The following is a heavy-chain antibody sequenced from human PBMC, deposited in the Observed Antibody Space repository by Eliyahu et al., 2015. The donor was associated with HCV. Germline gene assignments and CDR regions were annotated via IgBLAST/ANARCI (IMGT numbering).Heavy chain of an antibody. Sequence: DYYWSWIRQPPGKGLEWIGYIYYSGSTYYNPSLKSRVTISVDTSKNQFSLKLSSVTAADTAVYYCARAGGYSGYDSGNYYYYYMDVWGKGTTVTVSS. CDR1: DYY. D-gene: IGHD5-12*01. J-gene: IGHJ6*03. V-gene: IGHV4-30-4*01. CDR2: IYYSGST. CDR3: ARAGGYSGYDSGNYYYYYMDV.